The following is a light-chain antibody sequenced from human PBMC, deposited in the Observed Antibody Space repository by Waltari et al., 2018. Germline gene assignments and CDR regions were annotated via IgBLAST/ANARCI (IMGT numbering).Light chain of an antibody. CDR2: EVT. V-gene: IGLV2-14*01. J-gene: IGLJ1*01. CDR1: SSDVGASHF. Sequence: QSALTQPASASGSPGQSIPVSCPGTSSDVGASHFVSWHQHPPGKAPKLIISEVTNRPSGVSDRFSGSKSGNTASLTISGLQAEDEADYYCNSYTRSAVYVFGTGTTVTVL. CDR3: NSYTRSAVYV.